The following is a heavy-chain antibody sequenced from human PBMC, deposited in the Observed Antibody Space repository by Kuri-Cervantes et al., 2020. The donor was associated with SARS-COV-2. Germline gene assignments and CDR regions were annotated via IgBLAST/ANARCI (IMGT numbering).Heavy chain of an antibody. CDR1: ETTFPNYD. CDR2: VKTDSGNT. CDR3: ARDRTGDGDWEYYFDY. J-gene: IGHJ4*02. V-gene: IGHV1-8*01. D-gene: IGHD7-27*01. Sequence: ASVKVSCKAPETTFPNYDINWVRQATGQGLEWMGMVKTDSGNTLYAQIFQGRVTMTRDISTATAYMELSSLTSEDTAVYYCARDRTGDGDWEYYFDYWGQGTLVTVSS.